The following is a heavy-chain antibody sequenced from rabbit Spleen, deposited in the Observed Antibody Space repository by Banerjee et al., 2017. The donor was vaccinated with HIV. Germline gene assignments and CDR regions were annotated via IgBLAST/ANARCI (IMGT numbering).Heavy chain of an antibody. V-gene: IGHV1S40*01. CDR1: GVSFISSSY. Sequence: QSLEESGGDLVKPGASLTLTCTASGVSFISSSYMCWVRQAPGKGLEWIACIDTSDGDTDYANWPKGRFTISKTSSTTVTLQMTSLTAADTATYFCARDSGSSFSSYGMDLWGPGTLVTVS. D-gene: IGHD8-1*01. CDR2: IDTSDGDT. J-gene: IGHJ6*01. CDR3: ARDSGSSFSSYGMDL.